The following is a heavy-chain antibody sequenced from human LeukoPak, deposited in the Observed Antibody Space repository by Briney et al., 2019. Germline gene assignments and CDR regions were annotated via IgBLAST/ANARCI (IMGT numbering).Heavy chain of an antibody. J-gene: IGHJ5*02. D-gene: IGHD2-21*02. CDR3: ARGQRPAYCGGDCYSDWFDP. V-gene: IGHV4-34*01. Sequence: PSETLSLTCAVYGGSFSGYYWSWIRQPPGKGLEWIGEINHSRSTNYNPSLKSRVTISVDTSKNQFSLKLSSVTAADTAVYYCARGQRPAYCGGDCYSDWFDPWGQGTLVTVSS. CDR2: INHSRST. CDR1: GGSFSGYY.